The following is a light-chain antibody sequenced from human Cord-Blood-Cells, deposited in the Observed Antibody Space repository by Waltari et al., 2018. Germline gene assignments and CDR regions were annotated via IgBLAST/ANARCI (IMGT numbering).Light chain of an antibody. Sequence: QSALTQPPSASGSPGQSVTIPCTGTSSDVGGYNYAPWYQQHPGKAPKLMIYEASKRPSGVPDRFSGSKSGNTASLTVSGLQAEDEADYYCSSYAGSNNFVFGTGTKVTVL. CDR1: SSDVGGYNY. V-gene: IGLV2-8*01. CDR3: SSYAGSNNFV. CDR2: EAS. J-gene: IGLJ1*01.